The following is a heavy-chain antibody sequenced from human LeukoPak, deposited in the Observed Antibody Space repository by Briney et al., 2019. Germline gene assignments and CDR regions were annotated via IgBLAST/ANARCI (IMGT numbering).Heavy chain of an antibody. V-gene: IGHV3-7*02. CDR3: ARTIRGY. CDR2: IKEDGSEK. D-gene: IGHD3-10*01. CDR1: GLTVRKEC. Sequence: GRSRRLARAVSGLTVRKECMTWVRQSPGKGMEWVANIKEDGSEKYYVDSVKGRFTISRDNAKNTLYLQMNSLRAEDTAVYYCARTIRGYWGQGTLVTVSS. J-gene: IGHJ4*02.